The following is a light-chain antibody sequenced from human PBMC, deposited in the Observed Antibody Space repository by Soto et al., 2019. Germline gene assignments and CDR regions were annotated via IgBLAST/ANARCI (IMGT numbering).Light chain of an antibody. V-gene: IGKV3-20*01. J-gene: IGKJ1*01. CDR3: QQYDGSPRT. CDR2: RAS. Sequence: EIVLTQSPGTLSLSPGERATLSCRASQSVSSSYLAWYQQKPGQAPRLLIYRASSRATGIPDRFSGSGSGRDFTLTISRLEPEDFAVYYCQQYDGSPRTFGQGTKVDIK. CDR1: QSVSSSY.